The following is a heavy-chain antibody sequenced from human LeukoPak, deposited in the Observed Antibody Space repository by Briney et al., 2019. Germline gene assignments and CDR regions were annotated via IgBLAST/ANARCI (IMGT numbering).Heavy chain of an antibody. CDR1: GGSVSSGSYY. Sequence: SETLSLTCTVSGGSVSSGSYYWSWIRQPPGKGLEWIGYIYYSGSTNYNPPLKSRVTISVDTSKNQFSLKLSSVTAADTAVYYCAQGYWYFDLWGRGTLVTVSS. CDR3: AQGYWYFDL. CDR2: IYYSGST. J-gene: IGHJ2*01. V-gene: IGHV4-61*01.